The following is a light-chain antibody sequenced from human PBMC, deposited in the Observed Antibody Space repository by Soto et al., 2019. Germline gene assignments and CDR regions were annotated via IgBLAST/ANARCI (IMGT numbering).Light chain of an antibody. Sequence: DIQMTQSPSTLSASVGDRVTITCRASQSISSWLAWYQQKPGKAPKLLIYDASSLESGVPSRFSGSGSGTEFTLTISSLQTDDFATYYCQQYNSYSWTFGQGTKVEIK. CDR2: DAS. CDR3: QQYNSYSWT. J-gene: IGKJ1*01. CDR1: QSISSW. V-gene: IGKV1-5*01.